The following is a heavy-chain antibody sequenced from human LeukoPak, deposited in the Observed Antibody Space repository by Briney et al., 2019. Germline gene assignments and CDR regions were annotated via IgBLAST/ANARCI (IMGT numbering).Heavy chain of an antibody. Sequence: SETLSLTCAVYGGSFNGYYWSWIRQPPGKGLEWIGEINHRGSTNYNPSLKSRVTISVDTSKNQFSLEVTSVTAADTAVYYCARDGAGRYYYDGSDYYGPPFDYWGQGTLVTVSS. CDR2: INHRGST. CDR1: GGSFNGYY. V-gene: IGHV4-34*01. CDR3: ARDGAGRYYYDGSDYYGPPFDY. D-gene: IGHD3-22*01. J-gene: IGHJ4*02.